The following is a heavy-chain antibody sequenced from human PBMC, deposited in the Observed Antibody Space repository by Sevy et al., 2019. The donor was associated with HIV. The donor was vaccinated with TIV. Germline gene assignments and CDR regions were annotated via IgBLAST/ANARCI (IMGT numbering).Heavy chain of an antibody. CDR2: IKQDGSEK. V-gene: IGHV3-7*01. J-gene: IGHJ4*02. Sequence: GGSLRLSCAASGFTFSDYWMNWVRQAPGKGLEWVANIKQDGSEKYYVDSVKGRFTISRDNAKNSLYLQMNSLRVEDTAVYFCAKSGFYYDSSAYDYFDYWGQGTLVTVSS. CDR3: AKSGFYYDSSAYDYFDY. D-gene: IGHD3-22*01. CDR1: GFTFSDYW.